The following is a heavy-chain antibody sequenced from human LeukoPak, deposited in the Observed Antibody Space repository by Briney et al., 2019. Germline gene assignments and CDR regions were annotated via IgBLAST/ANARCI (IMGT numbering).Heavy chain of an antibody. Sequence: SETLSLTCAVYGGSFSGYYWSWFRQPPGKGLEWIGEINHSGSTNYNPSLKSRVTISVDTSKNQFSLKLSSVTAADTAVYYCARVGYSSSPRQLDYWGQGTLVTVSS. D-gene: IGHD6-6*01. CDR3: ARVGYSSSPRQLDY. J-gene: IGHJ4*02. CDR2: INHSGST. CDR1: GGSFSGYY. V-gene: IGHV4-34*01.